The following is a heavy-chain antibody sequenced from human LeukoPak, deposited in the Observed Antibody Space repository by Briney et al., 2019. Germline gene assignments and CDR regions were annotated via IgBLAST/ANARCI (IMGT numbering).Heavy chain of an antibody. D-gene: IGHD6-19*01. CDR2: FDPEDGET. V-gene: IGHV1-24*01. CDR3: ATGNIAVAGDFDY. J-gene: IGHJ4*02. Sequence: ASVKVSCKVSGYTLTELSMHWVRQAPGKGLEWMGGFDPEDGETIYAQKFQGRVTMTEDTSTDTAYMELSSLRSEDTAVCYCATGNIAVAGDFDYWGQGTLVTVSS. CDR1: GYTLTELS.